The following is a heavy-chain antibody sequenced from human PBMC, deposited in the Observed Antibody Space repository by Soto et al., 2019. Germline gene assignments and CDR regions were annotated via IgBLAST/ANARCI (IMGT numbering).Heavy chain of an antibody. Sequence: GWSLRLSCAASGFTFSSYAMSWVRQAPGKGLEWVSCISGSGGSTYYADSVKGRFTISRDNSKNTLYLQMNSLRAEETAVYYCFRAGYEDYGKEGRYWGQGIPVTVSX. CDR1: GFTFSSYA. CDR2: ISGSGGST. V-gene: IGHV3-23*01. CDR3: FRAGYEDYGKEGRY. J-gene: IGHJ4*02. D-gene: IGHD5-12*01.